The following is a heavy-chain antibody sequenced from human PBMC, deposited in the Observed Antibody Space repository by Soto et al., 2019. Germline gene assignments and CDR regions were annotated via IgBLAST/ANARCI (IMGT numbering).Heavy chain of an antibody. CDR3: AKERTAQSPFEYYGMDV. Sequence: GGSLRLSCAASGFTFDDYAMHWVRQAPGKGLEWVSLISWDGGSTYYADSVKGRFTISRDNSKNSLYLQMNSLRAEDTALYYCAKERTAQSPFEYYGMDVWGQGTTVTVSS. D-gene: IGHD5-18*01. V-gene: IGHV3-43D*04. J-gene: IGHJ6*02. CDR1: GFTFDDYA. CDR2: ISWDGGST.